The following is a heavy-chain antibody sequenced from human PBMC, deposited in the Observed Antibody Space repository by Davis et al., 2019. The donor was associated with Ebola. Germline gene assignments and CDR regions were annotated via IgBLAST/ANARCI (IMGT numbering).Heavy chain of an antibody. D-gene: IGHD3-3*01. CDR1: GFTFSSYG. CDR3: AKDGEWLPNYYYYMDV. V-gene: IGHV3-30*02. CDR2: IRYDGSNK. Sequence: PGGSLRLSCAASGFTFSSYGMHWVRQAPGKGLEWVAFIRYDGSNKYYADSVKGRFTISRDNSKNTLYLQMNSLRAEDTAVYYCAKDGEWLPNYYYYMDVWGKGTTVTVSS. J-gene: IGHJ6*03.